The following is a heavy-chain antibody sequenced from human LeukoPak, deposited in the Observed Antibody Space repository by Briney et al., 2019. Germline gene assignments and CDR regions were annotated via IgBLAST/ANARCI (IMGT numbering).Heavy chain of an antibody. CDR2: ISSSSSYI. D-gene: IGHD5-18*01. Sequence: GGSLRLSCAASGFTFSSYWMSWVRQAPGKGLEWVSSISSSSSYIYYADSVKGRFTISRDNAKNSLYLQMNSLRAEDTAVYYCARDSVDTAMVYWGQGTLVTVSS. CDR1: GFTFSSYW. CDR3: ARDSVDTAMVY. J-gene: IGHJ4*02. V-gene: IGHV3-21*01.